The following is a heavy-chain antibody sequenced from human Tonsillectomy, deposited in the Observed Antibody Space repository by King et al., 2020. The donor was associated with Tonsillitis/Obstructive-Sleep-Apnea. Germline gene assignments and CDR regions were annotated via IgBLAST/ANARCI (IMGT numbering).Heavy chain of an antibody. CDR1: GFTFTSAW. Sequence: VQLVESGGGLVKPGGSLRLSCAASGFTFTSAWMSWVRLAPGKGLEWGGRIKSKTAGGTTDYAAPVKGRFTISRDDSKATLYLQMNSLKTEDTAVYFCTSGSGKTDFDYWGQGTLVTVSS. J-gene: IGHJ4*02. CDR3: TSGSGKTDFDY. D-gene: IGHD1-1*01. V-gene: IGHV3-15*01. CDR2: IKSKTAGGTT.